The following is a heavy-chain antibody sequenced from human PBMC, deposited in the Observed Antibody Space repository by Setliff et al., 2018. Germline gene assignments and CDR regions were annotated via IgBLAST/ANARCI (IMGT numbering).Heavy chain of an antibody. CDR2: IGAYTGNT. Sequence: GASVKVSCKASGYTLINYGISWVRQAPGQGLEWMGWIGAYTGNTNYAQKFQGRVTMTTDTSTSTAYMELRSLRSDDTAVYYCSRLVRYCTTTTCQSVPGAEVWGQGILVTVSS. D-gene: IGHD2-8*01. V-gene: IGHV1-18*01. CDR3: SRLVRYCTTTTCQSVPGAEV. CDR1: GYTLINYG. J-gene: IGHJ4*02.